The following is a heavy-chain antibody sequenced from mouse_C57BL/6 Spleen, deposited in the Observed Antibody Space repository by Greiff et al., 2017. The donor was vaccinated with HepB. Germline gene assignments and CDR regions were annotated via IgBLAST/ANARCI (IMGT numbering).Heavy chain of an antibody. Sequence: EVQLVESGPGLVKPSQSLSLTCSVTGYSITSGYYWNWIRQFPGNKLEWMGYISYDGSNNYNPSLKNRISITRDTSKNQFFLKLNSVTTEDTATYYCARDERGAMDYWGQGTSVTVSS. J-gene: IGHJ4*01. V-gene: IGHV3-6*01. CDR1: GYSITSGYY. CDR2: ISYDGSN. CDR3: ARDERGAMDY.